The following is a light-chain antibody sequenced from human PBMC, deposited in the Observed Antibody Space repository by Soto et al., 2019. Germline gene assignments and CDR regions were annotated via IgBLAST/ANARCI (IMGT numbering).Light chain of an antibody. CDR3: QQYNSGPVT. J-gene: IGKJ4*01. V-gene: IGKV3D-15*01. Sequence: ILMTQSPPTLSVSPGETATLSCRPSQGVVSDFASYQHKPGHAPRLVIYDIFTRANGVPTRISGSRSGTEFTLTISSLESEDCAVYYCQQYNSGPVTFGGGTKVDIK. CDR2: DIF. CDR1: QGVVSD.